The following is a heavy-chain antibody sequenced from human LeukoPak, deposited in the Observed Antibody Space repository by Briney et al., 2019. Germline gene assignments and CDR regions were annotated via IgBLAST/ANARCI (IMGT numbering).Heavy chain of an antibody. CDR3: ASSSPSYGFVLSDGWFDP. V-gene: IGHV3-23*01. J-gene: IGHJ5*02. Sequence: HPGGSLRLSCAASGFTFSSYAMSWVRQAPGKGLEWVSAISGSGGSTYYADSVKGRFTISRDNSKNTLYLQMNSLRAEDTAVYYCASSSPSYGFVLSDGWFDPWGQGTLVTVSS. CDR2: ISGSGGST. CDR1: GFTFSSYA. D-gene: IGHD5-18*01.